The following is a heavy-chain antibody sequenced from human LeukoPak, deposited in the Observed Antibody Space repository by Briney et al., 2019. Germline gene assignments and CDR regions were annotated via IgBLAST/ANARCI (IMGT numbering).Heavy chain of an antibody. J-gene: IGHJ4*02. CDR3: ARDRVCSSTSCYSTPFDY. D-gene: IGHD2-2*01. CDR2: IIPIFCTA. Sequence: SVKVSCKASGGTFSSYAISWVRQAPGQRLEWMGGIIPIFCTANYAQKFQGRVTITADQSTSTAYMELSSLRSEDTAVYYCARDRVCSSTSCYSTPFDYWGQGTLVTVSS. V-gene: IGHV1-69*01. CDR1: GGTFSSYA.